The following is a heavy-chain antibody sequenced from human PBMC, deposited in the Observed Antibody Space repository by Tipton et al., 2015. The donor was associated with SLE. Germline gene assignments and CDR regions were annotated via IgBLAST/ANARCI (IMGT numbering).Heavy chain of an antibody. D-gene: IGHD2-15*01. CDR1: GFTFSSYW. CDR2: IKQDGSEK. Sequence: SLRLSCAASGFTFSSYWMSWVRQAPGKGLEWVANIKQDGSEKYYVDSVKGRFTISRDNAKNSLYLQMNSLRAEDTAVYYCARDALYCSGGSCYPYYYGMDVWGQGTTVTVSS. J-gene: IGHJ6*02. V-gene: IGHV3-7*05. CDR3: ARDALYCSGGSCYPYYYGMDV.